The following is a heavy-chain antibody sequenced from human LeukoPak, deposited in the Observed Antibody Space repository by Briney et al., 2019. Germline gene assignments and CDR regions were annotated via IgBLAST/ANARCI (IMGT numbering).Heavy chain of an antibody. CDR3: ARARNTMVRGLFDY. D-gene: IGHD3-10*01. V-gene: IGHV3-48*03. CDR1: GFTFSSYE. J-gene: IGHJ4*02. CDR2: ISSSGSTI. Sequence: GGSLRLSCAASGFTFSSYEMNWVRQAPGKGLEWVSYISSSGSTIYYADSVKGRFTISRDNAKNSLYLQMNRLKDEDTAVYYCARARNTMVRGLFDYWGQGTLVTVSS.